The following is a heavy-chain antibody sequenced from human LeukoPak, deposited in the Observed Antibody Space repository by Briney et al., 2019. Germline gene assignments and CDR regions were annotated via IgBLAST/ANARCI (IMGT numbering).Heavy chain of an antibody. Sequence: GGPLRLSCAASGLTFRSYTMTWFRQAPGKGLDWVSSFSSSSSYIYYADSVKGRFTISRDNAKNSLYLQMNSLRAEDTAVYYCARDHDFWSGSNWFDPWGQGTLVTVSS. CDR1: GLTFRSYT. J-gene: IGHJ5*02. CDR2: FSSSSSYI. CDR3: ARDHDFWSGSNWFDP. V-gene: IGHV3-21*01. D-gene: IGHD3-3*01.